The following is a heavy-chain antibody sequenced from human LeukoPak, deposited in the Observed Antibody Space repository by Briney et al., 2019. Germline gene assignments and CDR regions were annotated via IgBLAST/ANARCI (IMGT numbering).Heavy chain of an antibody. CDR1: AFRFDDHG. CDR2: ISGSGAST. J-gene: IGHJ4*02. D-gene: IGHD1-1*01. V-gene: IGHV3-23*01. CDR3: ARENWNDFNY. Sequence: GGSLRLSCAASAFRFDDHGMSWVRQVPGKGLEWVSAISGSGASTYYAESVKGRFTISRDNSKNTLYLQMTSLRAEDTAVYYCARENWNDFNYWGQGTLVTVSS.